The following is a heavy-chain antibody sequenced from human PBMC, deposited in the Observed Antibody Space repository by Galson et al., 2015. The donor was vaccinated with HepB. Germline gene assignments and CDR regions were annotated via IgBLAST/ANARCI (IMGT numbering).Heavy chain of an antibody. CDR2: IYYSGST. V-gene: IGHV4-59*01. Sequence: SETLSLTCTVSGGSISSYYWSWIRQPPGKGLEWIGYIYYSGSTNYNPSLKSRVTISVDTSKNQFSLKLSSVTAADTAVYYCARVLRLGELSFRNWYFDLWAVAPWSLSPQ. CDR3: ARVLRLGELSFRNWYFDL. CDR1: GGSISSYY. D-gene: IGHD3-16*02. J-gene: IGHJ2*01.